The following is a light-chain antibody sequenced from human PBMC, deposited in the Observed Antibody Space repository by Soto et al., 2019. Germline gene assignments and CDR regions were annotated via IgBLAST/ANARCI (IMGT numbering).Light chain of an antibody. CDR1: QTISSW. V-gene: IGKV1-5*03. J-gene: IGKJ1*01. Sequence: DILMTQSPSTLSASVGDTVAITCRASQTISSWVAWYQQKPGRAPKLLIYKASSLESGVPSRFSGSGSGTEFTLTISSLQPDDFATYYCQQYNSYSEAFGQGTKVDIK. CDR3: QQYNSYSEA. CDR2: KAS.